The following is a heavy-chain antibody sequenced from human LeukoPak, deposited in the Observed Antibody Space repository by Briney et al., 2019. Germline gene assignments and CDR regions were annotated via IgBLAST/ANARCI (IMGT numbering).Heavy chain of an antibody. Sequence: SETLSLTCTVSGGSISSYYWSWIRQPPGKGLEWIGYIYYSGSTNYNPSLKSRVTISVDTSKNQFSLKLSSVTAADTAVYYCARDRGPGNDAFDIWGQGTMVTVSS. D-gene: IGHD1-14*01. CDR1: GGSISSYY. J-gene: IGHJ3*02. V-gene: IGHV4-59*01. CDR2: IYYSGST. CDR3: ARDRGPGNDAFDI.